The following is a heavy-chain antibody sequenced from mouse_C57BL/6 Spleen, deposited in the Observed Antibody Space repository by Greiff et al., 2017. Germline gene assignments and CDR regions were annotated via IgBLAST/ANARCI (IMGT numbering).Heavy chain of an antibody. J-gene: IGHJ4*01. CDR2: IYPGDGDT. V-gene: IGHV1-82*01. CDR3: ARMRGDY. Sequence: QVQLQQSGPELVKPGASVTISCKASGYAFSSSWMNWVKQRPGKGLEWIGRIYPGDGDTNYNGKFKGKATLTADKSSSTAYMQLSSLTSEDSAVYFCARMRGDYWGQGTSVTVSS. CDR1: GYAFSSSW.